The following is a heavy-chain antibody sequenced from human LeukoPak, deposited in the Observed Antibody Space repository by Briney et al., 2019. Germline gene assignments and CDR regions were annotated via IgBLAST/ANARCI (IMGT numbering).Heavy chain of an antibody. J-gene: IGHJ5*02. CDR3: ARARSSSPKGWFDP. V-gene: IGHV4-59*01. D-gene: IGHD6-13*01. Sequence: KPSETLSLTCTVSGVPISSYYWSWIRQPPGKGLEWIGYIYYSGSTNYNPSLKSRVTISVDTSKNQFSLKLSSVTAADTAVYYCARARSSSPKGWFDPWGQGTLVTVSS. CDR1: GVPISSYY. CDR2: IYYSGST.